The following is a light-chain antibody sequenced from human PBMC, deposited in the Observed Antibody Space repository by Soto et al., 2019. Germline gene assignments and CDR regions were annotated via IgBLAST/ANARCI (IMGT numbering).Light chain of an antibody. Sequence: ILLTQSPATLSLXXXXXXXXXXRASQSVSGYLAWYQQKPGQAPRLLIYDASNRATGIPDRFSGSGSGTDFTLTISRLEPEDFAVYYCQQYGSSRTFGQGTKVDIK. J-gene: IGKJ1*01. CDR3: QQYGSSRT. CDR2: DAS. CDR1: QSVSGY. V-gene: IGKV3-20*01.